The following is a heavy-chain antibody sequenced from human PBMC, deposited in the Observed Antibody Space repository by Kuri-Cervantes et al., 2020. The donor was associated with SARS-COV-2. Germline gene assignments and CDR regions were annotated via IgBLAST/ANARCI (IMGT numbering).Heavy chain of an antibody. Sequence: SETLSLTYTVSGGSISSYYWSWIRQPPGKGLEWIGYIYYSGSTNYNPSLKSRVTISVDTSKNQFSLKLSSVTAADTAVYYCASLRTGEGPLLDYWGQGTLVTVSS. J-gene: IGHJ4*02. CDR3: ASLRTGEGPLLDY. CDR1: GGSISSYY. V-gene: IGHV4-59*12. D-gene: IGHD7-27*01. CDR2: IYYSGST.